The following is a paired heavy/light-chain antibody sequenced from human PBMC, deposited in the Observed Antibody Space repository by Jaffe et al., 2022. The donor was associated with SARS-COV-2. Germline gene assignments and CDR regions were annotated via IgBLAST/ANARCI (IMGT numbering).Light chain of an antibody. V-gene: IGLV1-51*02. CDR1: SSNIGSSF. J-gene: IGLJ2*01. CDR3: ATWDSGLSAGEV. CDR2: ENN. Sequence: QSVLTQPPSVSAAPGQKVTISCSGSSSNIGSSFVSWYQQLPGTAPKLVIYENNKRPSGIPDRFSGSTSGTSATLGIAGLQTGDEADYYCATWDSGLSAGEVFGGGTKVIVL.
Heavy chain of an antibody. D-gene: IGHD3-10*01. CDR1: GGSISLTGYY. V-gene: IGHV4-39*01. CDR3: ARRSPLSRYYGSGTYYNSFDS. CDR2: IYYTGST. Sequence: QLQLQESGPGLVKPSETLSLSCTVSGGSISLTGYYWVWIRQPPGKGLEWMGSIYYTGSTYRNPSLKSRLTMSVDTSNNHFSLILTSVTAADTAVYYCARRSPLSRYYGSGTYYNSFDSWGQGTLVTVSS. J-gene: IGHJ4*02.